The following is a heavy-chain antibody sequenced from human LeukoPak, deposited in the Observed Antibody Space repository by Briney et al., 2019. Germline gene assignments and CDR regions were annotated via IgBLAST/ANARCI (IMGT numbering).Heavy chain of an antibody. Sequence: SETLSLTCTVSGGSISSSSYYWGWIRQPPGKGLEWIGSIYYSGSTYYNPSLKSRVTISVDTSKNQFSLKLSSVTAADTAVYYCARLSPPDFWSGYYTSYGMDVWGQGTTVTVSS. CDR1: GGSISSSSYY. CDR3: ARLSPPDFWSGYYTSYGMDV. CDR2: IYYSGST. D-gene: IGHD3-3*01. J-gene: IGHJ6*02. V-gene: IGHV4-39*01.